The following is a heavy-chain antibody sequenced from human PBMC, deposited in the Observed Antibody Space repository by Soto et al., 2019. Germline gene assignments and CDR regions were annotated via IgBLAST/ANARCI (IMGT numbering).Heavy chain of an antibody. CDR2: IYYSGRS. V-gene: IGHV4-39*01. J-gene: IGHJ4*02. Sequence: SETLSLTCTVTGDSINSRSYYWGWIRQPPGKGLEWIGSIYYSGRSYYNPSLKSRVTMSVDTSKNPFSLTLNSVTAADAAVYYSVRPRTTVVTQAYFDHWGQGTLVTVSS. CDR1: GDSINSRSYY. D-gene: IGHD4-17*01. CDR3: VRPRTTVVTQAYFDH.